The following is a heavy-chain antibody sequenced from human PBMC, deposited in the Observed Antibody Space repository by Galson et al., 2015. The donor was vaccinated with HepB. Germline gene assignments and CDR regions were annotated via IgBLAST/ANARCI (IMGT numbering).Heavy chain of an antibody. Sequence: SLRLSCAASGFTFSSYWMHWVRQAPGKGLVWVSRINSDGSSTSYADSVKGRFTISRDNAKNTLYLQMNSLRAEDTAVYYCARRLGSYKTAFDYWGQGTLVTVSS. CDR1: GFTFSSYW. J-gene: IGHJ4*02. CDR2: INSDGSST. CDR3: ARRLGSYKTAFDY. V-gene: IGHV3-74*01. D-gene: IGHD1-26*01.